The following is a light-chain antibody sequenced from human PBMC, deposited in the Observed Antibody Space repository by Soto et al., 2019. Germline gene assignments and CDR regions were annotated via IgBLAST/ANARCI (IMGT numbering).Light chain of an antibody. CDR2: GAS. CDR3: QQYGRSPFT. V-gene: IGKV3-20*01. J-gene: IGKJ2*01. Sequence: EVVLTQSPVTLSLSPGERATLSCRASQRIANNSSAWFQQKPGQPPTLLIYGASTRASGIPDRFSGSGSGTDFALTISRLAPGDFAVYYCQQYGRSPFTFGQGTKLQIK. CDR1: QRIANNS.